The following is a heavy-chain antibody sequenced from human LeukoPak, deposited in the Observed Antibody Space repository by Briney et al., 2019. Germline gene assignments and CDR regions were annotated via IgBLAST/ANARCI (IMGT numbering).Heavy chain of an antibody. Sequence: SVKVSCKASGGTFSSYAISWVRQAPGQGLEWMGGIIPIFGTANYAQKFQGRVTITADESTSIAYMELSSLRSEDTAVYYCARCPIVVVPAAIGGGFQDWFDPWGQGTLVTVSS. V-gene: IGHV1-69*01. CDR1: GGTFSSYA. CDR3: ARCPIVVVPAAIGGGFQDWFDP. D-gene: IGHD2-2*01. CDR2: IIPIFGTA. J-gene: IGHJ5*02.